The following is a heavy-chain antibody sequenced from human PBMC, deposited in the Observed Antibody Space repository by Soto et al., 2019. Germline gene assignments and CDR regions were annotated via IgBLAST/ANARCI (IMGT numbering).Heavy chain of an antibody. CDR1: GFAFSDSA. CDR2: IKDKGNNYAI. V-gene: IGHV3-73*01. J-gene: IGHJ3*02. Sequence: EVQLVESGGGLVQPGGSLKLSCVASGFAFSDSAIHWVRQSSGKGLEWVGRIKDKGNNYAIAYAASVTCRFTVSRDDSKNTAYLQINSLKIEDTAIYFCTRHRIIWANHMTAAVSNAGFDIWGQGTMVTVSS. D-gene: IGHD2-21*02. CDR3: TRHRIIWANHMTAAVSNAGFDI.